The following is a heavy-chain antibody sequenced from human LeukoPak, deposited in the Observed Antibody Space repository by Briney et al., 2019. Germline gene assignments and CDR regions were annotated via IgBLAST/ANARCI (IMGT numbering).Heavy chain of an antibody. Sequence: GGSLRLSCAASGFTFSNAWMNWVRQAPGKGLEWVSSISSSSTYIYYAGSVKGRFTISRDNAKNSLYLQMNSLRAEDTAVYYCARDPPSFQYWGQGTLVTVSS. V-gene: IGHV3-21*01. J-gene: IGHJ1*01. CDR3: ARDPPSFQY. CDR1: GFTFSNAW. CDR2: ISSSSTYI.